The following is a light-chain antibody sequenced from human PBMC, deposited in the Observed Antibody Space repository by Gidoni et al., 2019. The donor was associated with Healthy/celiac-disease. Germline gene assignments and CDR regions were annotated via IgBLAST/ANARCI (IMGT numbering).Light chain of an antibody. CDR1: QSVSSN. V-gene: IGKV3-15*01. CDR2: GAS. CDR3: QQYNNWPPLT. Sequence: IVIPHSPATLSVSPGERATLSCSASQSVSSNLAWYQQKPGQAPRLLIYGASTRATGIPARFSGSGSGTEFTLTISSLQSEDFAVYYCQQYNNWPPLTFGGGTKVEIK. J-gene: IGKJ4*01.